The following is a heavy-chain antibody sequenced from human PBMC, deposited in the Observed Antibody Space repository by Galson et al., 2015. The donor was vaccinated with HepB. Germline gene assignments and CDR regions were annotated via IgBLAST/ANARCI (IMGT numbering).Heavy chain of an antibody. CDR1: GFTFSSYA. CDR3: ARDGVVVPAPFWWYYYYYMDV. CDR2: ISYDGSNK. J-gene: IGHJ6*03. D-gene: IGHD2-2*01. Sequence: SLRLSCAASGFTFSSYAMHWVRQAPGKGLEWVAVISYDGSNKYYADSVKGRFTISRDNSKNTLYLQMNSLRAEDTAVYYCARDGVVVPAPFWWYYYYYMDVWGKGTTVTVSS. V-gene: IGHV3-30-3*01.